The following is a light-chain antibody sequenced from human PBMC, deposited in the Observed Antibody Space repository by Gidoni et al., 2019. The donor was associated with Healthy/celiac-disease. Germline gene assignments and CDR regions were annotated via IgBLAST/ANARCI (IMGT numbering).Light chain of an antibody. CDR3: AAWDASLNGPV. J-gene: IGLJ2*01. CDR2: SNN. V-gene: IGLV1-44*01. CDR1: SSNIGSNT. Sequence: QSGLTQPPSASGTPGQRVTISCSGSSSNIGSNTVNWYQQLPGTAPKLLIYSNNQRPSGVPDRFSGSTSGTSASLAISGLQSEDEADYYCAAWDASLNGPVFGGGTKLTVL.